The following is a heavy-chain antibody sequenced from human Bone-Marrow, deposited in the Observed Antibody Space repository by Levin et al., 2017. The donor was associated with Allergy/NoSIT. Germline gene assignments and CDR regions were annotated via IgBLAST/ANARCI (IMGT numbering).Heavy chain of an antibody. CDR2: IIPVFGTT. J-gene: IGHJ3*02. CDR3: ARDREYEYDTSGHYYRAFDI. V-gene: IGHV1-69*01. D-gene: IGHD3-22*01. CDR1: GGTFGSSG. Sequence: KISCKASGGTFGSSGISWVRQAPGQGLEWMGGIIPVFGTTKDTEKFQGRVTITADESTSTVYMELTSLTSGDTAVYYCARDREYEYDTSGHYYRAFDIWGQGTLVTVSS.